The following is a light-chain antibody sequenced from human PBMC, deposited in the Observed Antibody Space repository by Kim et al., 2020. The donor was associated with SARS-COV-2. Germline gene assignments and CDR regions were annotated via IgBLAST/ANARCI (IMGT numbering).Light chain of an antibody. V-gene: IGLV2-14*03. CDR2: YVD. CDR1: SSDVVAYNR. Sequence: SITISSPGTSSDVVAYNRVSWYQQLPGKAPNLMIFYVDDRPSGFSNRFSGSKSDNTASLSISGLQAEDEADYFCSSLKSGSTAVVFGGGTQLTVL. J-gene: IGLJ2*01. CDR3: SSLKSGSTAVV.